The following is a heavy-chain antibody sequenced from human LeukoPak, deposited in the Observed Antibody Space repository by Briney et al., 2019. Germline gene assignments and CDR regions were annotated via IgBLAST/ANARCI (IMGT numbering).Heavy chain of an antibody. Sequence: GGSLRLSCAASGFTLSSYSMNWVRPAPGKGLEWVSYISSSSSTIYYADSVKGRFTSSRDNAKNSLYLQMNSLRAEDTAVYYCARGGPIWRYYYYMDVWGKGTTVTVSS. CDR2: ISSSSSTI. V-gene: IGHV3-48*01. D-gene: IGHD2-2*02. CDR3: ARGGPIWRYYYYMDV. J-gene: IGHJ6*03. CDR1: GFTLSSYS.